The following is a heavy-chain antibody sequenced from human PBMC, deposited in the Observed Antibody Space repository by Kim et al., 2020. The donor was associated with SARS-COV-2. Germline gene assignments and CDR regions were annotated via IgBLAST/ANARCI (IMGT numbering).Heavy chain of an antibody. CDR2: ISGSGSST. Sequence: GGSLRLSCAASGFTFSSYAMNWVRQAPGKGLEWVSYISGSGSSTYYADSVKGRFTISRDNAKNTLYLQMNSLRAEDTAVYYCARLDLNSLVYWVQATLV. V-gene: IGHV3-48*03. D-gene: IGHD3-16*01. CDR3: ARLDLNSLVY. CDR1: GFTFSSYA. J-gene: IGHJ4*02.